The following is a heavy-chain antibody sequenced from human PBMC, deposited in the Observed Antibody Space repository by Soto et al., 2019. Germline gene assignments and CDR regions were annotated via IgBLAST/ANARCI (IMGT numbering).Heavy chain of an antibody. J-gene: IGHJ6*02. CDR1: GGTFSSYA. V-gene: IGHV1-69*12. Sequence: QVQLVQSGAEVKKPGSSVKVSCKSSGGTFSSYAISWVRQAPGQGLEWMGGIIPIFGTANYAPKFQGRVTITAEESTSTAYMELSSLRSEDTAVYYCARVTTGRSYYYYGMDVWGQGTTVTVSS. D-gene: IGHD4-17*01. CDR2: IIPIFGTA. CDR3: ARVTTGRSYYYYGMDV.